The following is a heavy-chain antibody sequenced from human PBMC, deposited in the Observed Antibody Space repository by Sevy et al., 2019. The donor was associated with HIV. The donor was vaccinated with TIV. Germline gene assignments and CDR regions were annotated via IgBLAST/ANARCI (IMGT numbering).Heavy chain of an antibody. CDR3: ARDPNDYYDSSGSDY. CDR1: GFTFSSYS. CDR2: ISSSSYI. J-gene: IGHJ4*02. Sequence: GGSLRLSCAASGFTFSSYSMNWVRQAPGKGLEWVSSISSSSYIYYADSVKGRFTISRDNAKNSLYLQMNSLRAEDTAVYYCARDPNDYYDSSGSDYWGQGTLVTVSS. D-gene: IGHD3-22*01. V-gene: IGHV3-21*01.